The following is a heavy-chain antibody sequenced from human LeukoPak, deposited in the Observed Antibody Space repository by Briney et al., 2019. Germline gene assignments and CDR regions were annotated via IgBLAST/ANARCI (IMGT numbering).Heavy chain of an antibody. D-gene: IGHD3-3*02. Sequence: GASVKVSCKASGYTFTSYDINWVRQATGHGLEWMGWMNPNSGNTCYAQKFQGRVTITRNTSISTAYMELSSLRSEDTAVYYCERGRRIFGVVIEYYFDYWGQGTLVTVSS. CDR1: GYTFTSYD. CDR3: ERGRRIFGVVIEYYFDY. CDR2: MNPNSGNT. V-gene: IGHV1-8*03. J-gene: IGHJ4*02.